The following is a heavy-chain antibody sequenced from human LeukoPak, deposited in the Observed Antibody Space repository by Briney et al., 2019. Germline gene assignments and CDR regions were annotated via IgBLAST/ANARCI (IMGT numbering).Heavy chain of an antibody. CDR3: ARDAESAVVTENNWFDP. D-gene: IGHD4-23*01. Sequence: GASVKVSCKASGYTFTGYYLHWVRQAPGQGLEWMGWINPKSGGTKYAQKFQGRVTMTRDTSISTAYMELSRLRSDDTAVYYCARDAESAVVTENNWFDPWGQGTLVTVSS. V-gene: IGHV1-2*02. J-gene: IGHJ5*02. CDR2: INPKSGGT. CDR1: GYTFTGYY.